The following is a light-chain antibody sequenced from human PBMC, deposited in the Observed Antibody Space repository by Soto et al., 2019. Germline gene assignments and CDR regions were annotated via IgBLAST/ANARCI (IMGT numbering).Light chain of an antibody. V-gene: IGLV2-14*01. CDR3: SSYTGSNIRYV. CDR1: SNDVGGYNY. Sequence: QSALPQPSSVSGSPGQSITISCTGTSNDVGGYNYVSWYQHHPGKAPKLMIYEVRDRPSGVSNRFSGSKSGNTASLTISGLQAEDEADYYCSSYTGSNIRYVFGTGTKVTVL. CDR2: EVR. J-gene: IGLJ1*01.